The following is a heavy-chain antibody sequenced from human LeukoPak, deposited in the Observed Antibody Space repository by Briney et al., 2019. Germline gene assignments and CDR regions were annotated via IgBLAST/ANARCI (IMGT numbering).Heavy chain of an antibody. D-gene: IGHD6-6*01. Sequence: GGSLRLSCAASGFTFSSYAMNWVRRAPGKGLEWVSAISGSGSSTYYADSVKGRFTISRDNSKNTLYLQMNSLRVEDTAIYYCAEDLRAARPYYFDYWGQGTLVTVSS. CDR3: AEDLRAARPYYFDY. CDR1: GFTFSSYA. CDR2: ISGSGSST. J-gene: IGHJ4*02. V-gene: IGHV3-23*01.